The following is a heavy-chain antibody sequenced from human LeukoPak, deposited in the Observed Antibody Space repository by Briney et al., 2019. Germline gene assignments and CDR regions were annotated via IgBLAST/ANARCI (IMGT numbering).Heavy chain of an antibody. CDR2: INPNSGGT. J-gene: IGHJ4*02. Sequence: ASVKVSCKASGYTFTGYYMHWVRQAPGQGLEWMGRINPNSGGTNYAQKFQGRVTMTRDTSISTAYMELSRLRSDDTAVYYCANIGDCTNGVCYILDYWGQGTLVTVSS. CDR1: GYTFTGYY. CDR3: ANIGDCTNGVCYILDY. D-gene: IGHD2-8*01. V-gene: IGHV1-2*06.